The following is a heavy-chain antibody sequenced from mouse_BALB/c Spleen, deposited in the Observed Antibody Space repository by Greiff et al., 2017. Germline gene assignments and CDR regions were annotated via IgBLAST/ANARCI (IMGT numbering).Heavy chain of an antibody. Sequence: VKLMESGPGLVAPSQSLSITCTVSGFSLSRYSVHWVRQPPGKGLEWLGMIWGGGSTDYNSALKSRLSISKDNSKSQVFLKMNSLQTDDTAMYYCARNEYYDYDAWFAYWGQGTLVTVSA. CDR2: IWGGGST. J-gene: IGHJ3*01. V-gene: IGHV2-6-4*01. D-gene: IGHD2-4*01. CDR1: GFSLSRYS. CDR3: ARNEYYDYDAWFAY.